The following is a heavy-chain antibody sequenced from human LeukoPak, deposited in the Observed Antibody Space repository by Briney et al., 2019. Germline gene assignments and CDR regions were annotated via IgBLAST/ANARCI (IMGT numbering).Heavy chain of an antibody. Sequence: GGSLRLSCAASGFTFSSYSMNWVRQAPGKGLEWVSSISSSSSYIYYADSVKGRFTISRDNSKNTLYLQMNSLRAEDTAVYYCARSSQQWVHQWLADYWGQGTLVTVSS. J-gene: IGHJ4*02. V-gene: IGHV3-21*01. CDR1: GFTFSSYS. D-gene: IGHD6-19*01. CDR3: ARSSQQWVHQWLADY. CDR2: ISSSSSYI.